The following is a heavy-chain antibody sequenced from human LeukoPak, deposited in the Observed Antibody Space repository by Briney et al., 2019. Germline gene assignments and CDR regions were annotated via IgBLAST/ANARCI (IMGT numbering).Heavy chain of an antibody. CDR1: GFTFSDYY. CDR3: ARDRYYGTVTTNRLLDY. D-gene: IGHD4-17*01. Sequence: GGSLRLSCAASGFTFSDYYMSWIRQAPGKGLEWVSYISSSGSTIYYADSVKGRFTISRDNAKNSLYLQMNSLRAEDTAVYYCARDRYYGTVTTNRLLDYWGQGTLVTVSS. CDR2: ISSSGSTI. J-gene: IGHJ4*02. V-gene: IGHV3-11*01.